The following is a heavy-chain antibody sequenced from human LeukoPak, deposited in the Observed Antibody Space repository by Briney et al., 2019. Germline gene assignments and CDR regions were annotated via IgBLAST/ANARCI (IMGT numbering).Heavy chain of an antibody. J-gene: IGHJ3*02. CDR2: ISSSGSTI. CDR1: GFTFSSYE. V-gene: IGHV3-48*03. D-gene: IGHD3-22*01. Sequence: GGSLRLSCAASGFTFSSYEMNWVRQAPGKGLEWVSYISSSGSTIYYADSVKGRFTISRDNAKNSLYLQMNSLRAEDTAVYYCARDYYDSSGYRQRGSNAFDIWGQGTMVTVSS. CDR3: ARDYYDSSGYRQRGSNAFDI.